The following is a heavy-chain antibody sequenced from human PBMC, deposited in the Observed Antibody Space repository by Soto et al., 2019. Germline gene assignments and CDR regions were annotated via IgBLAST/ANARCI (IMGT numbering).Heavy chain of an antibody. Sequence: SVKVSCKASGGTFSSYAISWVRQAPGQGLEWMGGIIPIFGTANYAQKFQGRVTITADESTSTAYMELSSLRSEDTAVYYCARGGTMVRGPYYFDYWGQGTLVTVSS. CDR3: ARGGTMVRGPYYFDY. V-gene: IGHV1-69*13. CDR2: IIPIFGTA. J-gene: IGHJ4*02. D-gene: IGHD3-10*01. CDR1: GGTFSSYA.